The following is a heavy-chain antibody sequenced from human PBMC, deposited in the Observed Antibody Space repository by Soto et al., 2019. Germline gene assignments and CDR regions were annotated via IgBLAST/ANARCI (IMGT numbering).Heavy chain of an antibody. V-gene: IGHV3-33*01. CDR1: GFTFSSYG. D-gene: IGHD6-6*01. CDR2: IWYAGRNK. J-gene: IGHJ6*04. Sequence: QVQLVESGGGVVQPGRSLRLSCAASGFTFSSYGMHWVRQAPGKGLEWVAVIWYAGRNKYYAAAVKGRFTISKDNTKHSLYLHRNSRTAADTAAYYCVSDLEYSSSLEYYGVDVWSKGTAVTVSA. CDR3: VSDLEYSSSLEYYGVDV.